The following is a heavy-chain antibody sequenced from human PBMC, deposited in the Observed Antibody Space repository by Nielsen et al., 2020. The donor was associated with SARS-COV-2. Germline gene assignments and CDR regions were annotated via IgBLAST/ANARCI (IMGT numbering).Heavy chain of an antibody. Sequence: GGSLRLSCAASGFTFSTYGMSWVRQAPGKGLEWVSGIIGSGGRTQYADSVEGRFTISRDNSKSTLYLQMNSLRVEDTAVYYCARDWSRAFDVWGQGTMVTVSS. CDR2: IIGSGGRT. CDR1: GFTFSTYG. V-gene: IGHV3-23*01. J-gene: IGHJ3*01. CDR3: ARDWSRAFDV.